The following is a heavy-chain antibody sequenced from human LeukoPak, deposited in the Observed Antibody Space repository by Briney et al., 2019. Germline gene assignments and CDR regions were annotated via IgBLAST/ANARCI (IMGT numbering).Heavy chain of an antibody. CDR1: GFPFSSYW. J-gene: IGHJ4*02. CDR3: ARMEYNWNLNSDFDY. CDR2: IKQEGSAK. D-gene: IGHD1-1*01. Sequence: SGGSLRLSCAASGFPFSSYWMTWVRQAPGKGLEWVANIKQEGSAKYYVDSVKGRFTISRDNARNSLYLQMNSLRPEDTAVYYCARMEYNWNLNSDFDYWGQGTLVTVSS. V-gene: IGHV3-7*01.